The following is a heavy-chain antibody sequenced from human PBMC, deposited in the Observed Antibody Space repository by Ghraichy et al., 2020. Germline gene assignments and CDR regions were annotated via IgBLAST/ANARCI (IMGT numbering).Heavy chain of an antibody. J-gene: IGHJ4*02. CDR3: ARAANSYDSTGYYYGRGFDY. D-gene: IGHD3-22*01. CDR2: ITSSSTYI. Sequence: GGSLRLSCAASVFTFSSYTMNWVRQAPGKGLEWVSSITSSSTYIYYADSVKGRFTISRDNAKNSLYLQMNSLRADDTAVYYCARAANSYDSTGYYYGRGFDYWGQGTLVTVSS. CDR1: VFTFSSYT. V-gene: IGHV3-21*01.